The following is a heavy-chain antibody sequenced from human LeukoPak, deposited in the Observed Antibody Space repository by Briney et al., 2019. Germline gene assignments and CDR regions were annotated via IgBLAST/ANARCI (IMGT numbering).Heavy chain of an antibody. CDR1: GFTFRSKW. CDR2: INTDGSIR. V-gene: IGHV3-74*03. J-gene: IGHJ4*02. D-gene: IGHD2/OR15-2a*01. Sequence: GGSLLLSCVASGFTFRSKWMHWVRPAPGKGLVWVARINTDGSIRTYADSVQGRFTISRDNAKNTVDLQMNSLRVEDSAVYYCVRDFEIVTTPAGITPGDDFDYWGQGVLVTVSA. CDR3: VRDFEIVTTPAGITPGDDFDY.